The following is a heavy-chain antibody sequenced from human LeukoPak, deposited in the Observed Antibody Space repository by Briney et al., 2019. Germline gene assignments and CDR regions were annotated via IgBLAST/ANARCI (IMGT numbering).Heavy chain of an antibody. J-gene: IGHJ4*02. CDR2: IKNDGSEE. D-gene: IGHD3-10*01. V-gene: IGHV3-7*01. CDR1: RFTFMSYW. Sequence: GGSLRLSCAAYRFTFMSYWIWWVRQAPGKGLEGVANIKNDGSEEYYVDSVKGRFTISRDNAKNSLFLQMNSPTVDDTAVYYCARWIRGSAVDTGDRWGQGTLVTVSS. CDR3: ARWIRGSAVDTGDR.